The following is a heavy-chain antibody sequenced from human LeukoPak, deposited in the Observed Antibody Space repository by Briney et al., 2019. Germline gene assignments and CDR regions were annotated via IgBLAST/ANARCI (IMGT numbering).Heavy chain of an antibody. CDR2: IKQDGSEK. Sequence: GGSLRLSCAASGFTFSSYWMHWVRQAPGKGLEWVANIKQDGSEKYYVDSVKGRFTISRDNAKNSLYLQMNSLRAEDTAVYYCARHDHYSGGSCVYWGQGTLVTVSS. D-gene: IGHD2-15*01. CDR3: ARHDHYSGGSCVY. CDR1: GFTFSSYW. J-gene: IGHJ4*02. V-gene: IGHV3-7*01.